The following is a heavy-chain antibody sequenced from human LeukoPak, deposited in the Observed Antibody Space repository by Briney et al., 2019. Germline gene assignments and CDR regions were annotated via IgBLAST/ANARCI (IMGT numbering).Heavy chain of an antibody. V-gene: IGHV3-30*18. Sequence: GGSLRLSCAASGFTFSSYGMHWVRQTPGKGLGWVAVISYDGSNKYYADSVKGRFTISRDNSKNTLYLQMNSLRAEDTAVYYCAKDLRWFGFFDYWGQGTLVTVSS. CDR1: GFTFSSYG. J-gene: IGHJ4*02. CDR3: AKDLRWFGFFDY. CDR2: ISYDGSNK. D-gene: IGHD3-10*01.